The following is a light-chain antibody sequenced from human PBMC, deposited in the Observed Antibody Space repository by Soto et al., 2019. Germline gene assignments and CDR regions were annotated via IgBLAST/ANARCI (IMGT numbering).Light chain of an antibody. CDR1: SSDVGNYNL. V-gene: IGLV2-23*02. CDR2: EVT. J-gene: IGLJ2*01. Sequence: QSALAQPASVSGSPGQSITISCTGSSSDVGNYNLVSWYQQQPGKAPKVMIYEVTRRPSGVSNRFSGSKSGNTASLTISGLQSDDEADYYCCSYAGGSSVVFGGGTKLTVL. CDR3: CSYAGGSSVV.